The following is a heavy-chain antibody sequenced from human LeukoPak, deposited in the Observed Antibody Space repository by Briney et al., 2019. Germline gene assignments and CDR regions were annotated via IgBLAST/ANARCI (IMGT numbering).Heavy chain of an antibody. D-gene: IGHD3-10*01. V-gene: IGHV3-33*01. CDR1: GFTFSSYG. J-gene: IGHJ4*02. CDR2: IWYDGSNK. CDR3: ARGGGSGSIDY. Sequence: GGSLRLSCAASGFTFSSYGMRWVRQAPGKGLEWVAVIWYDGSNKYYADSVKGRFTISRDNSKNTLYLQMNSLRAEDTAVYYCARGGGSGSIDYWGQGTLVTVPS.